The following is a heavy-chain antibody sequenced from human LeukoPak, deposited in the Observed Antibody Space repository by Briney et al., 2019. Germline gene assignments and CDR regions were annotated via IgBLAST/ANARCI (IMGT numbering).Heavy chain of an antibody. J-gene: IGHJ5*02. CDR1: GDSVSSNSAA. CDR3: ARGPTPGPYSSGWNRRNWFDP. Sequence: SPTLSLTFSISGDSVSSNSAAWNWIRQSPSRGLEWLGRTYYRSKWYNYYAVSVKSRITINPDTSKNQFSLQLNSVTPEDTAVYYCARGPTPGPYSSGWNRRNWFDPWGQGTLVTVSS. CDR2: TYYRSKWYN. D-gene: IGHD6-19*01. V-gene: IGHV6-1*01.